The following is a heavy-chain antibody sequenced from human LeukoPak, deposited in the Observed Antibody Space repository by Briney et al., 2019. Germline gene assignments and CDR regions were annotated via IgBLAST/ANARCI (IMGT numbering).Heavy chain of an antibody. J-gene: IGHJ4*02. D-gene: IGHD6-19*01. Sequence: PGGSLRLSCIGSGFTFSGYAMSWVRQAPGKGLEWVGFIRNKANGGTADYAASVKGRFTISRDDSKTIAYLQMNSLITEDTAVYYCSRAYSTGWLGINDYWGQGALVTVSS. CDR2: IRNKANGGTA. V-gene: IGHV3-49*04. CDR3: SRAYSTGWLGINDY. CDR1: GFTFSGYA.